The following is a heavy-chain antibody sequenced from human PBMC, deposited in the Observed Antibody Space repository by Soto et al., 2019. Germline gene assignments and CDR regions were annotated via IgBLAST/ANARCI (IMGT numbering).Heavy chain of an antibody. D-gene: IGHD1-26*01. Sequence: GESLKISCAPSGFTLSSYAMSWVREAPGKGLEWVSSISGRGGSTYYADSVKGRFTISRDNSKNTLLLQMKSLRAEDTAIHYCAKYAGSSRYFDYWGHGTPVTVSS. V-gene: IGHV3-23*01. J-gene: IGHJ4*01. CDR3: AKYAGSSRYFDY. CDR1: GFTLSSYA. CDR2: ISGRGGST.